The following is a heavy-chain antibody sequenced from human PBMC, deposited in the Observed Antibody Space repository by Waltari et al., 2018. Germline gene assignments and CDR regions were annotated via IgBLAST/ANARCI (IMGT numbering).Heavy chain of an antibody. CDR3: ARDRGSGLFLDS. D-gene: IGHD2-15*01. V-gene: IGHV4-4*02. J-gene: IGHJ4*02. Sequence: QLQLQESGPGLVKPSGTLSLTCAVSGDSMSTSYWWSWVRQVPGKGLEWIGQVHFSGKTNYNPSFASRVTVSLDAYSKQFSLKGTSATAADTAVYYCARDRGSGLFLDSWGPGTLVTVSP. CDR1: GDSMSTSYW. CDR2: VHFSGKT.